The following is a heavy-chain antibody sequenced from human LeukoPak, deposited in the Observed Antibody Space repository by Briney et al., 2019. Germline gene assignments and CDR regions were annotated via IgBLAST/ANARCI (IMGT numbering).Heavy chain of an antibody. D-gene: IGHD3-10*01. CDR2: ISAYNGNT. CDR3: ARGITMVRGVIIDTLNWFDP. CDR1: GYTFTSYG. J-gene: IGHJ5*02. V-gene: IGHV1-18*01. Sequence: GASVKVSCKASGYTFTSYGISWVRQAPGQGLEWMGWISAYNGNTNYAQKLQGRVTMTTDTSTSTAYMELRSLRSDDTAVYYCARGITMVRGVIIDTLNWFDPWGQGTLVTVSS.